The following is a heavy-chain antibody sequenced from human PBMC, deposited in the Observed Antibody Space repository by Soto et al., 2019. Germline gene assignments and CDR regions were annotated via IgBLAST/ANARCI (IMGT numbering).Heavy chain of an antibody. D-gene: IGHD2-8*01. J-gene: IGHJ4*02. CDR1: GFTFNDYD. V-gene: IGHV3-30*10. CDR2: ISYDGSNK. CDR3: ARDFPNYFFDY. Sequence: PGGSLRLSCAASGFTFNDYDMHWVRQAPGKGLEWVSFISYDGSNKYYTDSVKGRFTISRDNSKNTLYLQMNSLRPEDTAVYSCARDFPNYFFDYWDQGALVTVSS.